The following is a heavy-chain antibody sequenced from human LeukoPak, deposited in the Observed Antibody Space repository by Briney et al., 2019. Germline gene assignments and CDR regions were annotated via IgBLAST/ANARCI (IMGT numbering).Heavy chain of an antibody. CDR1: GFTFSSYS. V-gene: IGHV3-21*01. CDR3: ARGPNSNWSGLDF. J-gene: IGHJ4*02. CDR2: ISSSSSYI. D-gene: IGHD6-6*01. Sequence: GGSLRLSCAASGFTFSSYSMNWVRQAPGKGLEWVSSISSSSSYIYYADSVKGRFTISRDNAKNSLYLQMNSLRAEDTAVYYCARGPNSNWSGLDFWGQGTLLTVSS.